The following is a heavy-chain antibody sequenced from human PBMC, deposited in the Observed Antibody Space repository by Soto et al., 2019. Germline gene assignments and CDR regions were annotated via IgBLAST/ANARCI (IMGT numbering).Heavy chain of an antibody. V-gene: IGHV3-30*18. J-gene: IGHJ6*02. CDR2: TSYDGRHT. Sequence: QVQLVESGGGVVQPGGSLRLTCAASGFTFSEYGIHWVRQAPGKGLEWVAITSYDGRHTSYVDSVKGRFTISRDNSGNTAFLEMNRLRVEDTAVYYCAKTRKSVINYNYYDNMDVWGQGTTVTVSS. CDR1: GFTFSEYG. D-gene: IGHD3-10*01. CDR3: AKTRKSVINYNYYDNMDV.